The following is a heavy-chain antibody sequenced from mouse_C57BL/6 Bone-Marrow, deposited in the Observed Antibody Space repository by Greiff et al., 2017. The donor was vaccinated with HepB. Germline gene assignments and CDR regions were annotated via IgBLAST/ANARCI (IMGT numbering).Heavy chain of an antibody. Sequence: EVQLQESGGGLVQPGGSLSLSCAASGFTFTDYYMSWVRQPPGKALEWLGFIRNKANGYTTEYSASVKGRFTISRDNSQSILYLQMNALRAEDSATYYCARHYGNFDYWGQGTTLTVSS. CDR2: IRNKANGYTT. CDR3: ARHYGNFDY. V-gene: IGHV7-3*01. D-gene: IGHD2-1*01. J-gene: IGHJ2*01. CDR1: GFTFTDYY.